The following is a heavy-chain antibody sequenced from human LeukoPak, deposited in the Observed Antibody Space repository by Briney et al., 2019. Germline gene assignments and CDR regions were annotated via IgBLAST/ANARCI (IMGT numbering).Heavy chain of an antibody. CDR3: AGKVTIFGVVIPWYFDY. Sequence: SVNVSCKASGGTFSSYAISWVRQAPGQGLEWMGGIIPIFGTANYAQKFQGRVTITADESTSTAYMELSSLRSEDTAVYYCAGKVTIFGVVIPWYFDYRGQGTLVTVSS. V-gene: IGHV1-69*13. D-gene: IGHD3-3*01. CDR2: IIPIFGTA. CDR1: GGTFSSYA. J-gene: IGHJ4*02.